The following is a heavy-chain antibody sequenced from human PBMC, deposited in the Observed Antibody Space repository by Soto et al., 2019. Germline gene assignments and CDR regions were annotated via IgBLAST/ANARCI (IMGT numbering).Heavy chain of an antibody. CDR3: ARGRGSLSYFHY. V-gene: IGHV3-53*01. Sequence: EVQLVESGGGLMQPGGSLRLSCAASGFNVSTNYMTWVRQAPGKGLEWVSVMYSGGTTYYADSVKGRFIISRDNFKNILYLQMNNLRAEDTALYYCARGRGSLSYFHYWGQGTLVTVSS. J-gene: IGHJ4*02. CDR2: MYSGGTT. CDR1: GFNVSTNY.